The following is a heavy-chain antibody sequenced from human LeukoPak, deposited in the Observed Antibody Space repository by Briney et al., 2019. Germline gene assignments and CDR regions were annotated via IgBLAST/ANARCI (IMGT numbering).Heavy chain of an antibody. CDR2: IYHSGST. Sequence: SETLSLTCTVSGGSISSGGYYWSWIRQPPGKGLEWIGYIYHSGSTYYNPSLKSQVTISVDRSKNQFSLKLSSVTAADTAVYYCARVKPIAVAGTGAFDIWGQGTMVTVSS. D-gene: IGHD6-19*01. CDR1: GGSISSGGYY. CDR3: ARVKPIAVAGTGAFDI. V-gene: IGHV4-30-2*01. J-gene: IGHJ3*02.